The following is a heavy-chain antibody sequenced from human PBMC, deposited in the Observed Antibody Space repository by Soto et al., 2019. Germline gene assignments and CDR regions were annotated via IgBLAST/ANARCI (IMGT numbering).Heavy chain of an antibody. V-gene: IGHV3-33*01. CDR3: AGRYSGYDFYYYYMDV. D-gene: IGHD5-12*01. CDR2: IWYDGSNK. CDR1: GFTFSSYF. Sequence: PGGSMRLSCAASGFTFSSYFMHWVRQAPGKGLEWVAVIWYDGSNKYYADSVKGRFTISRDNSKNTLYLQMNSLRAEDTAVYYCAGRYSGYDFYYYYMDVWGKGTTVTVSS. J-gene: IGHJ6*03.